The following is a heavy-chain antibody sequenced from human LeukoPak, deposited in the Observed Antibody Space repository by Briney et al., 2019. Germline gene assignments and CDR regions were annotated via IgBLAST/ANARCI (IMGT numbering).Heavy chain of an antibody. J-gene: IGHJ4*02. CDR3: ARDRGAEAGFDY. Sequence: KTSETLSLTCTVSGGSISGYYWSWIRQPPGKGLEWIGYIYYSGSTNYNPSLKSRVTVSVDTSKNQFSLKLSSVTAADTALYYCARDRGAEAGFDYWGQGTLVTVSS. V-gene: IGHV4-59*01. CDR2: IYYSGST. CDR1: GGSISGYY. D-gene: IGHD6-19*01.